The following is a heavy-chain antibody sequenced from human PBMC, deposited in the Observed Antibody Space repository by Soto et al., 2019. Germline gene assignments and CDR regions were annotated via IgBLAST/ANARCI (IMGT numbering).Heavy chain of an antibody. Sequence: EVQLVESGGGLVQPGGSLRLSCAASGFTFSSYWMHWVRQAPGKGLVWVSRINTDGSSTNYADSVKGRFTISRDNAKNTLYLQMNSLRDEDTAVYYCARVPSAMVRGVISYRCQGALVTVSS. CDR2: INTDGSST. D-gene: IGHD3-10*01. CDR1: GFTFSSYW. J-gene: IGHJ4*02. CDR3: ARVPSAMVRGVISY. V-gene: IGHV3-74*01.